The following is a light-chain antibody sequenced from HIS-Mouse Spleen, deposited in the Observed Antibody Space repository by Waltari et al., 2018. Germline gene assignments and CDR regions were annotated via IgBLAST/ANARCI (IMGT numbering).Light chain of an antibody. CDR2: DAS. Sequence: EIVLTQSPATLSLSLGERATLSCRASQRVSSYLAWYQQKPGQAPRVLIYDASNRATGIPARFSGSGSGTDFTLTISSLEPEDFAVYYCQQRSNWPPLTFGGGTKVEIK. CDR3: QQRSNWPPLT. V-gene: IGKV3-11*01. CDR1: QRVSSY. J-gene: IGKJ4*01.